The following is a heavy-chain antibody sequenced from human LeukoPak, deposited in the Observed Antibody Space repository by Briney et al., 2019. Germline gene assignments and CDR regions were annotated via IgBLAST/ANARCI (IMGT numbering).Heavy chain of an antibody. CDR1: GFTFSGYW. CDR2: IKQDGSEK. D-gene: IGHD5-18*01. J-gene: IGHJ4*02. CDR3: ARESLDTAMVTGYFDY. V-gene: IGHV3-7*03. Sequence: GGSLRLSCAAFGFTFSGYWMSWLRQAPGKGLEWVASIKQDGSEKYYVDSVKGRFTISRDNAKNSLYLQMNSLRAEDTAVYYCARESLDTAMVTGYFDYWGQGTLVTVSS.